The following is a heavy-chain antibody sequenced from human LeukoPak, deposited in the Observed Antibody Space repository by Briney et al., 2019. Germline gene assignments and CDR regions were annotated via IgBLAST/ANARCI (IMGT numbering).Heavy chain of an antibody. CDR2: INHSGST. J-gene: IGHJ4*02. D-gene: IGHD3-10*01. V-gene: IGHV4-34*01. CDR1: GFTFSSYE. CDR3: ARHYPALWFGELFAYFDY. Sequence: GSLRLSCAASGFTFSSYEMNWVRQAPGKGLEWIGEINHSGSTNYNPSLKSRVTISVDTSKNQFSLKLSSVTAADTAVYYCARHYPALWFGELFAYFDYWGQGTLVTVSS.